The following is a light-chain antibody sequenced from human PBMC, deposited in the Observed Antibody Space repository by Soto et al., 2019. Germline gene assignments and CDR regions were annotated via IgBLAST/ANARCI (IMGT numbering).Light chain of an antibody. CDR2: DVT. CDR3: CSFTGSYTLYV. J-gene: IGLJ1*01. CDR1: SSDVGGYNY. V-gene: IGLV2-11*01. Sequence: QSVLTQPRSVSRSPGQSVTISCTGTSSDVGGYNYVFWYQQHPGKAPKLVIYDVTKRPSGVPDHFSGSKSGNTASLTISVLQAEDEADYYCCSFTGSYTLYVFGTGTKVTVL.